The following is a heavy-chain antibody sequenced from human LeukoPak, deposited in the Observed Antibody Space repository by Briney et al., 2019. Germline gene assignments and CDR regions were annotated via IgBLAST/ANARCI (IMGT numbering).Heavy chain of an antibody. J-gene: IGHJ4*02. V-gene: IGHV3-66*01. CDR3: ARGDGAAADRVDY. D-gene: IGHD6-13*01. CDR2: IYSGGST. CDR1: GFTVSSNY. Sequence: GGSLRLSCAASGFTVSSNYMNWVRQAPGKGLEWVSVIYSGGSTYYADSVKGRFTISRDNSKNTLYLQMNSLRAEDTAVYYCARGDGAAADRVDYWGQGTLVTVSS.